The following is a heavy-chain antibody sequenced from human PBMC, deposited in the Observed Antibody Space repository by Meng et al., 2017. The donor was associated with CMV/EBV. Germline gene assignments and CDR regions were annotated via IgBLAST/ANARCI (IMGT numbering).Heavy chain of an antibody. Sequence: GGSLRLSCAASGFTFSSYSMNWVRQAPGKGLEWVSSISGGSTYYADSRKGRFTISRDNSKNSLYLQMNSLRAEDTAVYYCARTRITIFGVVIIARYSMDVWGQGTTVTVSS. CDR3: ARTRITIFGVVIIARYSMDV. D-gene: IGHD3-3*01. CDR1: GFTFSSYS. V-gene: IGHV3-38-3*01. CDR2: ISGGST. J-gene: IGHJ6*02.